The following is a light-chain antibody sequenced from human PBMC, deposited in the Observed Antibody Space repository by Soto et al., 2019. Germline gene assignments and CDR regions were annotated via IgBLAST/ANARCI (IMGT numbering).Light chain of an antibody. CDR3: QQYNNWPPWIA. CDR2: GAS. V-gene: IGKV3-15*01. CDR1: QSVSSN. J-gene: IGKJ5*01. Sequence: EIVMTQSPAILSVSPGERATLSCRASQSVSSNLAWYQQKPGQAPRLLIYGASNRATGIPARFSGSGSGTEFTLTISSLQSEDFAVYYCQQYNNWPPWIAFGQGTRLEIK.